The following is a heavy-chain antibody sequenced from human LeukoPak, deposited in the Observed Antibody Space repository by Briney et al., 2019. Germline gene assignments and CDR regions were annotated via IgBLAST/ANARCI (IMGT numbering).Heavy chain of an antibody. CDR3: ARGFRLSAIEDWFDP. J-gene: IGHJ5*02. D-gene: IGHD2-2*02. V-gene: IGHV1-2*02. CDR1: GGTFSSYA. CDR2: INPNSGGT. Sequence: ASVKVSCKASGGTFSSYATSWVRQAPGQGLEWMGWINPNSGGTNCAQKFQGRVTMTRDTSISTAYMELSGLRSDDTAVYYCARGFRLSAIEDWFDPWGQGTLVTVSS.